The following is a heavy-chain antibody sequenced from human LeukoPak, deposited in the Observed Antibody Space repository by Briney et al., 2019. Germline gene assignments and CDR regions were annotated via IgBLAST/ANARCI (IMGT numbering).Heavy chain of an antibody. CDR1: GYTFTSYY. CDR3: ARDRGGVIAARPGY. CDR2: INPRGGST. V-gene: IGHV1-46*01. D-gene: IGHD6-6*01. Sequence: ASVKDSCKASGYTFTSYYMHWVRQAPGQGLEWMGIINPRGGSTSYAQKFQGRVTMTRDMSTSTVYMELSSLRSEDTAVYYCARDRGGVIAARPGYWGQGTLVTVSS. J-gene: IGHJ4*02.